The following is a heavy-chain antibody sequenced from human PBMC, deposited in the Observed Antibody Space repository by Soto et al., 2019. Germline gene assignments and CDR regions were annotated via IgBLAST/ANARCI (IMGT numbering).Heavy chain of an antibody. V-gene: IGHV3-23*01. CDR2: ISGSGGTA. J-gene: IGHJ4*02. CDR3: AKELWFGQRVFDF. D-gene: IGHD3-10*01. CDR1: GFTFSNYG. Sequence: QPGGSLRLSCAASGFTFSNYGMSWVRQAPGKGLEWVSVISGSGGTAFYADSVKGRFTVSRDNSKNTLFLQMSSLRDEDTAVYYCAKELWFGQRVFDFWGQGTLVTVSS.